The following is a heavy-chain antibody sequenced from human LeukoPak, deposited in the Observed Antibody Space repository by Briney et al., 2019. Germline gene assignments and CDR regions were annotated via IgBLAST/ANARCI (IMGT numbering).Heavy chain of an antibody. J-gene: IGHJ3*02. CDR2: IYYNGST. Sequence: SETLSLTCTVSGDSISSYYWSWLRQPPGKGLAWIGYIYYNGSTYYNPSLTSRVTISVDTSKNQFSLKLSSVTAADTAVYYCARGPSLNDYGGNSASYAFDIWGQGTMVTVSS. V-gene: IGHV4-59*08. CDR1: GDSISSYY. CDR3: ARGPSLNDYGGNSASYAFDI. D-gene: IGHD4-23*01.